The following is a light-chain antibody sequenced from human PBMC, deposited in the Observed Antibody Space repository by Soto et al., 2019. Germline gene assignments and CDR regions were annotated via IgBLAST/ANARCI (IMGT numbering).Light chain of an antibody. V-gene: IGKV1-12*01. CDR3: QHADSFPLIT. J-gene: IGKJ5*01. CDR2: AAS. Sequence: DIQMTQSQSSVSASVGDRVTITCRSSEDISTCLAWYQQKPGKAPKLLIYAASSLQSGVPSRFSGSGSGTDFTLTISSLQPEDFATYYCQHADSFPLITFGQGTRLDIK. CDR1: EDISTC.